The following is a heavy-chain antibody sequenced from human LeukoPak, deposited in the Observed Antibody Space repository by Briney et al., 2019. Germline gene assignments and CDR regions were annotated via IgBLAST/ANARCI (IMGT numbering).Heavy chain of an antibody. CDR3: AKIVGWDIVVVPAASYFDY. D-gene: IGHD2-2*01. Sequence: PGGSLRLSCAASGFTFSSYSMNWVRQAPGKGLEWVSAISGSGGTTYYADSVKGRFTISRDNSKNTLYPQMNSLRAEDTAVYYCAKIVGWDIVVVPAASYFDYWGQGTLVTVSS. V-gene: IGHV3-23*01. J-gene: IGHJ4*02. CDR1: GFTFSSYS. CDR2: ISGSGGTT.